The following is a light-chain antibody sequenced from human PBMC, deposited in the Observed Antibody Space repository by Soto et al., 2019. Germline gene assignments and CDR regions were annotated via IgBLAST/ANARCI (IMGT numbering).Light chain of an antibody. CDR3: QSYDNSLSAWV. CDR2: GNT. V-gene: IGLV1-40*01. J-gene: IGLJ3*02. Sequence: QSVLTQSPSVSGAPGQRVTISCTGSSSNIGADYDVHWYQQLPGTAPKLFISGNTNRPSGVPDRFSGSKSGTSASLAITGLQAEDEADYYCQSYDNSLSAWVFGGGTKLTVL. CDR1: SSNIGADYD.